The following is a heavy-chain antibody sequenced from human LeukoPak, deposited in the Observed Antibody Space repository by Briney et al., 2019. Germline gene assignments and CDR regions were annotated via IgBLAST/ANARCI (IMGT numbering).Heavy chain of an antibody. D-gene: IGHD2-2*01. Sequence: ASVKVSCKASGYTFTSYYMHWVRQAPGQGLEWMGIINPSGGSTSYAQKFQGRVTMTRDTSTSTVYMELSSLRSEDTAVYYCARSNFYCSSTSCYRNYYFDYWGQGALVTVSS. CDR1: GYTFTSYY. CDR3: ARSNFYCSSTSCYRNYYFDY. J-gene: IGHJ4*02. V-gene: IGHV1-46*03. CDR2: INPSGGST.